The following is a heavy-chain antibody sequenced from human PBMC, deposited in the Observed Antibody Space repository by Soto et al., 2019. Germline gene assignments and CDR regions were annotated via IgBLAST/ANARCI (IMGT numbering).Heavy chain of an antibody. J-gene: IGHJ4*02. D-gene: IGHD6-19*01. Sequence: SVKVSCKASGGTFSSYAISWVRQAPGQGLEWMGGIIPIFGTANYAQKFQGRATITADESTSTAYMELSSLRSEDTAVYYCASRYSSGWYDSDYWGQGTLVTVSS. CDR1: GGTFSSYA. V-gene: IGHV1-69*13. CDR2: IIPIFGTA. CDR3: ASRYSSGWYDSDY.